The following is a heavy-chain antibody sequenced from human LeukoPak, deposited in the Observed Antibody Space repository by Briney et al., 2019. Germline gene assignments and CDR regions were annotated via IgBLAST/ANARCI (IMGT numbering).Heavy chain of an antibody. CDR3: VREIFWSGYFSNLHFDY. D-gene: IGHD3-3*01. CDR2: ISGSGGST. CDR1: GFTFSSYA. V-gene: IGHV3-23*01. Sequence: GGSLRLSCAASGFTFSSYAMSWVRQAPGKGLEWVSAISGSGGSTYYADSVKGRFTISRDNAKNSLYLQMNNLRPEDTAVYYCVREIFWSGYFSNLHFDYWGQGTLVTVSS. J-gene: IGHJ4*02.